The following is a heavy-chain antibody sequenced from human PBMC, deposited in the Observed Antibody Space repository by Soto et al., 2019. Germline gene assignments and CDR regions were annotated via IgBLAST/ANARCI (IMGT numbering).Heavy chain of an antibody. V-gene: IGHV1-8*01. J-gene: IGHJ6*03. Sequence: ASVKVSCQAAGYTFTSYDINWVRQATGQGLEWMGWMNPNSGNTGYAQKFQGRVTMTRNTSISTAYMELSSLRSEDTAVYYCARGRRGDFWRGYYYYYYMDVWGKGTTVTVSS. CDR3: ARGRRGDFWRGYYYYYYMDV. CDR1: GYTFTSYD. CDR2: MNPNSGNT. D-gene: IGHD3-3*01.